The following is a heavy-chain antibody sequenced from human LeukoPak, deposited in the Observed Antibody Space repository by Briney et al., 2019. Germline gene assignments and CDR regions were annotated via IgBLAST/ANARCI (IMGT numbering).Heavy chain of an antibody. CDR3: ARASSWYALGY. V-gene: IGHV4-34*01. CDR1: GGSFSGYY. J-gene: IGHJ4*02. CDR2: INHSGST. Sequence: PSETLSLTCAVYGGSFSGYYWSWIRQPPGKGLEWIGEINHSGSTNYNPSLKSRVTISVDTSKNQFSLKLSSVTAADTAVYYCARASSWYALGYWGQGTLVAVSS. D-gene: IGHD6-13*01.